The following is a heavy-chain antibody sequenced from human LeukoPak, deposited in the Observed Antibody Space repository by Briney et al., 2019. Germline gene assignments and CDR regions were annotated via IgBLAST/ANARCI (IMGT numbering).Heavy chain of an antibody. J-gene: IGHJ4*02. D-gene: IGHD6-19*01. CDR2: ISYDGSNK. CDR1: GFTFSSYA. CDR3: ARRRLAVAAYFDY. Sequence: GSLRLPCAASGFTFSSYAMHWVRQAPGKGLEWVAVISYDGSNKYYADSVKGRFTISRDNSKNTLYLQMNSLRAEDTAVYYCARRRLAVAAYFDYWGQGTLVTVSS. V-gene: IGHV3-30*04.